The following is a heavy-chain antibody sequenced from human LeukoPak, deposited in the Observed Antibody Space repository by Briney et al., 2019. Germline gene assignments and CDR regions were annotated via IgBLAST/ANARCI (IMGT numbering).Heavy chain of an antibody. Sequence: SETLSLTYSVSGGSISSFYWSWIRQPPGKGLEWIGYIYYTGSTNYNPSLKSRVTMFVDMSKNQFSLRLSSVTAADTAVYYCARYRAYSSSSPFDYWGQGTLVTASS. CDR2: IYYTGST. CDR3: ARYRAYSSSSPFDY. J-gene: IGHJ4*02. CDR1: GGSISSFY. D-gene: IGHD6-6*01. V-gene: IGHV4-59*08.